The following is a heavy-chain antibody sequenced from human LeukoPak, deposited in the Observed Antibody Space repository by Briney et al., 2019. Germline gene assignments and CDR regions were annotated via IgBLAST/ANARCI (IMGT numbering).Heavy chain of an antibody. CDR3: ARSALRYPRKGWFDP. J-gene: IGHJ5*02. V-gene: IGHV3-64*01. CDR1: GFTFSSHA. D-gene: IGHD3-9*01. Sequence: PGGSLRLSCAASGFTFSSHAMYWVRQAPGKGLEYVSAISSNGESTYYVKSVKGRFTISRDNSKNTLYLQMGSLRAEDMAVYYCARSALRYPRKGWFDPWGQGTLVTVSS. CDR2: ISSNGEST.